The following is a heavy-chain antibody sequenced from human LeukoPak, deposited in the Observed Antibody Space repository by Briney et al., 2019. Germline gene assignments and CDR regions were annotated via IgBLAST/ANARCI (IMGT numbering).Heavy chain of an antibody. CDR1: GGSFSGYY. V-gene: IGHV4-34*01. CDR2: INHSGST. D-gene: IGHD3-22*01. J-gene: IGHJ4*02. CDR3: ARGERPITMIVVVINNHPYFDY. Sequence: PSETLSLTCAVYGGSFSGYYWSWIRQPPGKGLEWIGEINHSGSTNYNPSLKSRVTISVDTSKNQFSLKLSSVTAADTAVYYCARGERPITMIVVVINNHPYFDYWGQGTLVTVSS.